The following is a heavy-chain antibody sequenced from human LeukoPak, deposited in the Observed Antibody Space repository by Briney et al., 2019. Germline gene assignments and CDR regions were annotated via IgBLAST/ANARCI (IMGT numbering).Heavy chain of an antibody. CDR2: IIGSGGST. CDR1: GFTFSSYA. J-gene: IGHJ4*02. D-gene: IGHD2-15*01. V-gene: IGHV3-23*01. CDR3: AKEGGYCSGGSCYRTYYFDY. Sequence: PGGSLRLSCAASGFTFSSYAMSWVRQAPGKGLEWVSAIIGSGGSTYYADSVKGRFTISRDNSKNTLYLQMNSLRAEDTAVYYCAKEGGYCSGGSCYRTYYFDYWGQGTLVTVSS.